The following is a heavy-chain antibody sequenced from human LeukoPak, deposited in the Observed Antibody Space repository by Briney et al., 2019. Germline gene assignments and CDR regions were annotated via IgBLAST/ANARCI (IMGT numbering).Heavy chain of an antibody. D-gene: IGHD2/OR15-2a*01. CDR3: ARDLAGVAAHQDYFGYYYYYMDV. Sequence: ASVKVSCKASGYTFTSYDINWVRQATGQGLEWMGWMNPNSGNTGYAQKFQGRVTMTRDMSTSTVYMELSSLRSEDTAVYYCARDLAGVAAHQDYFGYYYYYMDVWGKGTTVTVSS. V-gene: IGHV1-8*02. J-gene: IGHJ6*03. CDR2: MNPNSGNT. CDR1: GYTFTSYD.